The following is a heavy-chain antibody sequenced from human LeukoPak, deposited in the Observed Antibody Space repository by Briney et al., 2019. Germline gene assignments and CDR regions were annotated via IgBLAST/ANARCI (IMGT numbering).Heavy chain of an antibody. CDR1: GYTFTSYG. CDR2: ISAYNGNT. Sequence: GASVKVSCKASGYTFTSYGISWVRQAPGQGLEWMGWISAYNGNTNYAQKLQGRVTMTTDTSTSTAYMELRSLRSDDTAVYYCAREAYCGGDCYYLVYWGQGTLVTVSS. CDR3: AREAYCGGDCYYLVY. J-gene: IGHJ4*02. D-gene: IGHD2-21*02. V-gene: IGHV1-18*01.